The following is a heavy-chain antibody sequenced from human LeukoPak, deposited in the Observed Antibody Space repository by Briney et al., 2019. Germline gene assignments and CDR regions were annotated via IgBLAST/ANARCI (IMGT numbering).Heavy chain of an antibody. V-gene: IGHV4-38-2*02. CDR3: ARDCYGSGSYDYYHYYYMDV. CDR1: GYSISSGYY. CDR2: IYHSGST. Sequence: SETLSFTCTVSGYSISSGYYWGWIRQPPGKGLEWIGSIYHSGSTYYNPSLKSRVTISVDTSKNQFSLKLSSVTAADTAVYYCARDCYGSGSYDYYHYYYMDVWGKGTTVTVSS. D-gene: IGHD3-10*01. J-gene: IGHJ6*03.